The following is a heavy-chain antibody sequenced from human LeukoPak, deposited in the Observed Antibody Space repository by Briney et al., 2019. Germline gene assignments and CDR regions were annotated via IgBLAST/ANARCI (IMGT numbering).Heavy chain of an antibody. CDR1: GGTFSSYA. CDR3: ARIKMATRAPGWYFDL. V-gene: IGHV1-69*05. D-gene: IGHD5-24*01. J-gene: IGHJ2*01. CDR2: IIPIFGTA. Sequence: ASVKVSCKASGGTFSSYAISWVRQAPGQGLEWMGGIIPIFGTANYAQKFQGRVTITTDESTSTAYMELSSPRSEDTAVYYCARIKMATRAPGWYFDLWGRGTLVTVSS.